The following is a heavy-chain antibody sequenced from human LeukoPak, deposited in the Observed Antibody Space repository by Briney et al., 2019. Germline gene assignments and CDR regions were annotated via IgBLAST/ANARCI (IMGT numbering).Heavy chain of an antibody. J-gene: IGHJ4*02. CDR2: ISYDGTNK. V-gene: IGHV3-30-3*01. Sequence: PGGSLRLSCAASGFTFSDYAMHWVRQAPGKGLEWVALISYDGTNKYYADSVKGRFTISRDNSKNTLYLQMNSLRAEDTAVYYCARDSYSSLDYWGQGTLVTVSS. D-gene: IGHD2-21*01. CDR1: GFTFSDYA. CDR3: ARDSYSSLDY.